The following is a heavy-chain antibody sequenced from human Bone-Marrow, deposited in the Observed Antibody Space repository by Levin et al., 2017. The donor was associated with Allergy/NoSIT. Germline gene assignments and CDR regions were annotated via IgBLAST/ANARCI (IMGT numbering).Heavy chain of an antibody. D-gene: IGHD1-26*01. CDR1: GGTSSSDT. V-gene: IGHV1-69*04. J-gene: IGHJ4*02. Sequence: KISCKASGGTSSSDTISWVRQAPGQGLEWMGRIIPILGIPQYAQNFQGRITISADKSTNTEYLEVNSLRSADTAVYYCATESGSSSDRIYYFNSWGQGPLVTVSS. CDR2: IIPILGIP. CDR3: ATESGSSSDRIYYFNS.